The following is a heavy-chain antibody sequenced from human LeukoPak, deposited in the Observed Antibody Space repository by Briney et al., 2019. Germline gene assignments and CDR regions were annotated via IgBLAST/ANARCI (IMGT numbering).Heavy chain of an antibody. Sequence: SETLSLTCAVSGNSISSGCYWGWIRQPPGKGLEWIGSIYHSGSTYYNPSLKSRVTILVDTSKNQFSLMLSSVTAADTAVYYCARTGRIAAAVIDYWGQGTLVTVSS. D-gene: IGHD6-13*01. V-gene: IGHV4-38-2*01. CDR3: ARTGRIAAAVIDY. J-gene: IGHJ4*02. CDR2: IYHSGST. CDR1: GNSISSGCY.